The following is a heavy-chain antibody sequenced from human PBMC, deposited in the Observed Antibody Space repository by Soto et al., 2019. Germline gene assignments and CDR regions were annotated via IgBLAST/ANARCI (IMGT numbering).Heavy chain of an antibody. CDR3: AGTFAGYSSSWYY. CDR2: INHSGST. J-gene: IGHJ4*02. D-gene: IGHD6-13*01. CDR1: GGSFSGYY. Sequence: QSQTLSLTCAVYGGSFSGYYWSWIRQPPGKGLEWIGEINHSGSTNYNPSLKSRVTISVDTSKNQFSLKLSSVTAADTAVYYCAGTFAGYSSSWYYWGQGTLVTVSS. V-gene: IGHV4-34*01.